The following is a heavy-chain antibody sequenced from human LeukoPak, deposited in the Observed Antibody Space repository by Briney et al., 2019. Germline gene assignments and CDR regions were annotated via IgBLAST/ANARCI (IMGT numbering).Heavy chain of an antibody. V-gene: IGHV3-74*01. J-gene: IGHJ4*02. CDR2: INSDGSST. CDR1: GFTFSSYW. CDR3: ASPVSVAGRADY. D-gene: IGHD6-19*01. Sequence: GGSLRLSCAASGFTFSSYWMHWVRQAPGKGLVWVSRINSDGSSTSYADSVKGRFTISRDNAKNTLYLQMNSLRAEDTAVYYCASPVSVAGRADYWGQGTLVTVSS.